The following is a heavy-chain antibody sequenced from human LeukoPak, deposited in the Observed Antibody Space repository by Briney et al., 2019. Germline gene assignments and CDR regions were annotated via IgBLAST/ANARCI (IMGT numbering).Heavy chain of an antibody. V-gene: IGHV3-7*03. J-gene: IGHJ4*02. Sequence: PGGPLRLSGAAFGFPFSSFWMSWVRQAPGKGLEWVANIQHIGGETYYVDSVKGRFTISRDNAKNSLYLQMNSLRAEDTALYYCAKDQAGATNYFDYWGQGTLVTVSS. CDR1: GFPFSSFW. D-gene: IGHD1-26*01. CDR2: IQHIGGET. CDR3: AKDQAGATNYFDY.